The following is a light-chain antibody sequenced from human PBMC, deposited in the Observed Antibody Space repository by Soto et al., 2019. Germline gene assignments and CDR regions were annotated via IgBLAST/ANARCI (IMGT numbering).Light chain of an antibody. V-gene: IGKV3-20*01. Sequence: MGWRRPQATLFLSPGEKATFSCRPSQGVSGNSLVWYKKKPGQAPRLLFSGASSRATGIPHRFRGSGSGTDFTLTISRLEPEDFAVYYCHQYGGSPVYTFGQGTKLEIK. CDR1: QGVSGNS. CDR3: HQYGGSPVYT. CDR2: GAS. J-gene: IGKJ2*01.